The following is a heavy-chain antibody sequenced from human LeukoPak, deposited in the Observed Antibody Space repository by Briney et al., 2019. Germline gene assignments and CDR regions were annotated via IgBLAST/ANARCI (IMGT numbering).Heavy chain of an antibody. CDR1: GFTFSDYS. V-gene: IGHV3-21*01. CDR2: ISSSSSYI. Sequence: GGSLRLSCAASGFTFSDYSMSWVRQAPGKGLEWVSSISSSSSYINYVDSVKGRFTISRDNAKNSLYLQMNSLRAEDTAVYYCARALFPVVVLTASRSSDYWGQGTLVTVSS. J-gene: IGHJ4*02. CDR3: ARALFPVVVLTASRSSDY. D-gene: IGHD2-15*01.